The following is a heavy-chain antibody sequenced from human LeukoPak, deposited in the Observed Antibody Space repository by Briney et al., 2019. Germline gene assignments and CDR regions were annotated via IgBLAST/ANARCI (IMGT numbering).Heavy chain of an antibody. CDR1: GYTFTSCG. D-gene: IGHD6-13*01. Sequence: ASVKVSCKASGYTFTSCGISWVRQAPGQGLEWMGWISAYNGNTNYAQKLQGRVTMTTDTSTSTAYMELRSLRSDDTAVYYCARGMRVGSSTYYYYGMDVWGQGTTVTVSS. J-gene: IGHJ6*02. CDR2: ISAYNGNT. CDR3: ARGMRVGSSTYYYYGMDV. V-gene: IGHV1-18*01.